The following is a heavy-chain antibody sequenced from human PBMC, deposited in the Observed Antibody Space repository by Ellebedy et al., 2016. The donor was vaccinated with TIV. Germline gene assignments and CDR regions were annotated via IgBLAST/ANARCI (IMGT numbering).Heavy chain of an antibody. CDR3: ARRRTGVQTAFDV. Sequence: SETLSLTCTVSGDSINNAYWSWIRQPPGKGLEWIAYTHYSGSTNYNPSLRRRLAISVDTSKNQFSLKLYSVTAADTAIFYCARRRTGVQTAFDVWGQGTMVTVSS. V-gene: IGHV4-59*08. CDR1: GDSINNAY. D-gene: IGHD1-14*01. CDR2: THYSGST. J-gene: IGHJ3*01.